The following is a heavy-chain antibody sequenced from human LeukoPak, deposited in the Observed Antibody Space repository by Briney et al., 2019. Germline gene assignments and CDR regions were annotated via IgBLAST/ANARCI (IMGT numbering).Heavy chain of an antibody. J-gene: IGHJ4*02. CDR3: ARAMVRGVIIYPY. D-gene: IGHD3-10*01. CDR2: INHSGST. V-gene: IGHV4-34*01. CDR1: GGSFSGYY. Sequence: SEALSLTCAVYGGSFSGYYWSWIRQPPGKGLEWIGEINHSGSTYYNPSLKSRVTISVDTSKNQFSLKLSSVTAADTAVYYCARAMVRGVIIYPYWGQGTLVTVSS.